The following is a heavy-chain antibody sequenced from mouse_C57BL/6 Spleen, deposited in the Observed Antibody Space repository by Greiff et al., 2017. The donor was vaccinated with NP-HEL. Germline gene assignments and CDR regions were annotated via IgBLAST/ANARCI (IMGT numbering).Heavy chain of an antibody. Sequence: QVQLQQSGAELVRPGSSVKLSCKASGYTFTSYWMHWVKQRPIQGLEWIGNIDPSDSETHYNQKFKDKATLTVDKSSSTAYMQLSSLTSEDSAVYYCARAGNDWYFDVWGTGTTVTVSS. CDR3: ARAGNDWYFDV. J-gene: IGHJ1*03. CDR2: IDPSDSET. V-gene: IGHV1-52*01. CDR1: GYTFTSYW. D-gene: IGHD2-1*01.